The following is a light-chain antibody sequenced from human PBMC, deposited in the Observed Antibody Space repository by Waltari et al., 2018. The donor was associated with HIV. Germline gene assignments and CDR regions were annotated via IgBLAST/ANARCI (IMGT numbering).Light chain of an antibody. V-gene: IGLV2-14*03. CDR3: NSYTSTTTRWL. J-gene: IGLJ3*02. CDR2: DVG. Sequence: QSALTQPASVSGSPGQSIIISCTGTSSDVGGYNYVSCYQQHPGTAPNLIIFDVGNRPSGVSNRFSGSKSGNTASLTISGLQTEDEADYYCNSYTSTTTRWLFGGGTRLTVL. CDR1: SSDVGGYNY.